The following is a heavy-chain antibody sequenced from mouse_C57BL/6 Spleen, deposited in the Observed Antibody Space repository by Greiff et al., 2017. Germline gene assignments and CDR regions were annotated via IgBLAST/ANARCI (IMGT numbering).Heavy chain of an antibody. Sequence: QVQLQQPGAELVRPGSSVKLSCKASGYTFTSYWMDWVKQRPGQGLEWIGNIYPSDSETHYNQKFKDKATLTVDKSSSTAYMQLSSLTSEDSAVYYCARGTSGPWFAYWGQETLVTVSA. V-gene: IGHV1-61*01. CDR1: GYTFTSYW. J-gene: IGHJ3*01. D-gene: IGHD3-1*01. CDR3: ARGTSGPWFAY. CDR2: IYPSDSET.